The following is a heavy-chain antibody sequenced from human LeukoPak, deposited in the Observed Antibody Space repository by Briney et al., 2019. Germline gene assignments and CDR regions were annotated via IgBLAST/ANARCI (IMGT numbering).Heavy chain of an antibody. V-gene: IGHV3-15*01. CDR2: SQTRLENEAT. J-gene: IGHJ4*02. D-gene: IGHD1-1*01. Sequence: GGSLRLSCSASGFTFSHVWMAWVRQAPGRGLEWIGRSQTRLENEATYYAAAVKGRFIISRYDSKNTLYLEMNSLQAEDTAVYYCAAEWDTGADPDVCLDYWGQGSLVTVSS. CDR1: GFTFSHVW. CDR3: AAEWDTGADPDVCLDY.